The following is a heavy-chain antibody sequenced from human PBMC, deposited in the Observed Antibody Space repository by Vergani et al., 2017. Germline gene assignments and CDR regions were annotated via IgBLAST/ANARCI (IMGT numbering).Heavy chain of an antibody. V-gene: IGHV7-4-1*02. D-gene: IGHD3-3*01. CDR1: GYTFTSYA. J-gene: IGHJ3*02. Sequence: QVQLVQSGSELKKPGASVKVSCKASGYTFTSYALHWVRQAPGQGLEWLGWINTNTETPTYAQAFTGRFVFSLDTSVNTAFLQISGLTAEDTALYYCARLRDFWSGYYTGSDAFDIWGQGTMVTVSS. CDR3: ARLRDFWSGYYTGSDAFDI. CDR2: INTNTETP.